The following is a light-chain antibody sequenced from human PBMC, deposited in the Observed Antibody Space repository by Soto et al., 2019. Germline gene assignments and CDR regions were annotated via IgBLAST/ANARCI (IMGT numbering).Light chain of an antibody. CDR2: GAS. Sequence: EIVMTQSPATLSVSPGERATLSCRASQSVNSNLAWYQQKPGQAPRLLIYGASTRAAGIPARFSGSGSGTEFSLTISSLQPDDFATYYCQHYNSYSEAFGQGTKVELK. J-gene: IGKJ1*01. CDR3: QHYNSYSEA. CDR1: QSVNSN. V-gene: IGKV3-15*01.